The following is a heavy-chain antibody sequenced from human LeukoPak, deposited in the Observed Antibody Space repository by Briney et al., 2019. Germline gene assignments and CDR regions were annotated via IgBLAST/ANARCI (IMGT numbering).Heavy chain of an antibody. CDR1: GFTFSSYG. J-gene: IGHJ6*04. D-gene: IGHD6-6*01. CDR3: AKDSSDLYYYYVMDV. Sequence: SGGSLRLSCAASGFTFSSYGMHWVRQAPGKGLEWVAVISYDGSNKYYADSVKGRFTISRDNSKNTLYLQMNSLRAEDTAVYYCAKDSSDLYYYYVMDVWGKGTTVTVSS. CDR2: ISYDGSNK. V-gene: IGHV3-30*18.